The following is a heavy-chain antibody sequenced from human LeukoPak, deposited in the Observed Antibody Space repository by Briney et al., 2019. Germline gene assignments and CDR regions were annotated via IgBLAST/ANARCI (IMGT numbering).Heavy chain of an antibody. Sequence: KPSETLSLTCAVYGDSFSGYYWSWLRQPPGKGVEWVGEINHSGSTNYNPSLKSRVTISVDTSKTQFSLKLSSVTAADTAVYYCAGYYGSGSGLDYWGQGTLVTVSS. CDR1: GDSFSGYY. J-gene: IGHJ4*02. CDR2: INHSGST. V-gene: IGHV4-34*01. D-gene: IGHD3-10*01. CDR3: AGYYGSGSGLDY.